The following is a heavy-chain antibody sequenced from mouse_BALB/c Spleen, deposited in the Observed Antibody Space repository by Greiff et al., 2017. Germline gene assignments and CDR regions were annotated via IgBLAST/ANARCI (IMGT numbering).Heavy chain of an antibody. D-gene: IGHD1-1*01. V-gene: IGHV1S137*01. CDR3: ARGDYSYAMDY. CDR2: ISTYYGDA. J-gene: IGHJ4*01. Sequence: VQLQQSGAELVRPGVSVKISCKGSGYTFTDYAMHWVKQSHAKSLEWIGVISTYYGDASYNQKFKGKATMTVDKSSSTAYMELARLTSEDSAIYYCARGDYSYAMDYWGQGTSVTVSS. CDR1: GYTFTDYA.